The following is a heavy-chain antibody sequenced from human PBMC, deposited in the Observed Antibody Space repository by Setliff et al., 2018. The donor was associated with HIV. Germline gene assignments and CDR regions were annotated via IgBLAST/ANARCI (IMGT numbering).Heavy chain of an antibody. J-gene: IGHJ4*02. V-gene: IGHV3-48*03. Sequence: PGGSLRLSCAASGFTFSSYEMDWFRQAPGKGLEWVSYITGSSDTIYYADSVKGRFTISRDNAKNSLYLQMNTLRAEDTAVYYCARDPILGGPDFFDYWGQGTLVTVSS. D-gene: IGHD1-26*01. CDR3: ARDPILGGPDFFDY. CDR1: GFTFSSYE. CDR2: ITGSSDTI.